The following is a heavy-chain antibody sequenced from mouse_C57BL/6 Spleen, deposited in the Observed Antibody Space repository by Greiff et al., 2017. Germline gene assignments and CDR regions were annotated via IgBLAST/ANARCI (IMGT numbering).Heavy chain of an antibody. CDR2: ISDGGSYT. CDR1: GFTFSSYA. V-gene: IGHV5-4*03. Sequence: EVKLVASGGGLVKPGGSLKLSCAASGFTFSSYAMSWVRQTPEKRLEWVATISDGGSYTYYPDNVKGRFTISRDNAKNNLYLQMSHLKSEDTAMYYCANSGYAMDYWGQGTSVTVSS. J-gene: IGHJ4*01. CDR3: ANSGYAMDY. D-gene: IGHD1-3*01.